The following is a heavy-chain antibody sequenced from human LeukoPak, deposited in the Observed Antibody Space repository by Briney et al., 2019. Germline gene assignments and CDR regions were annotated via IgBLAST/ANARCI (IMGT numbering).Heavy chain of an antibody. CDR2: IYSGGST. Sequence: GGSLRLSCAASGFTVSSNYMSWVRQAPGKRLEWVSVIYSGGSTYYADSVKGRFTISRDNSKNTLYLQMNSLTVEDTAVYFCARDHSGWDYFDYWGQGTVVSVSS. CDR3: ARDHSGWDYFDY. J-gene: IGHJ4*02. V-gene: IGHV3-53*05. D-gene: IGHD1-26*01. CDR1: GFTVSSNY.